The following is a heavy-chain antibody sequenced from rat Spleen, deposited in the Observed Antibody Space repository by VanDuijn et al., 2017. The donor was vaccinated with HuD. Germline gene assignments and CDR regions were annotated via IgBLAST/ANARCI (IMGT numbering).Heavy chain of an antibody. J-gene: IGHJ2*01. CDR1: GFTFNHYW. CDR3: AAAGYGY. D-gene: IGHD1-7*01. CDR2: ISDTGGNT. V-gene: IGHV5-31*01. Sequence: EVQLVESGGGLVQPGRSLKLSCVASGFTFNHYWMTWIRQAPGKGLEWVACISDTGGNTYYLDSVKGRFTISRDNAKSALYLQMDSLRSEDTATYYCAAAGYGYWGQGVMVTVSS.